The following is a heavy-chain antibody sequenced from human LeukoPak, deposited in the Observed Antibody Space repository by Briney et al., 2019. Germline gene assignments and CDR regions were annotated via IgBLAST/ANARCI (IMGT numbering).Heavy chain of an antibody. CDR3: ARVGSRVTTIHMFDY. CDR1: GFTFSSYF. D-gene: IGHD5-12*01. J-gene: IGHJ4*02. V-gene: IGHV3-21*01. Sequence: GESLRLSCAASGFTFSSYFMSWVRQAPGKGLEWVSSISSSSNYIYYADSVKGRFTTSRDNAKNSLYLQMNSLRAEDPAVYYCARVGSRVTTIHMFDYWGQGTLVTVSS. CDR2: ISSSSNYI.